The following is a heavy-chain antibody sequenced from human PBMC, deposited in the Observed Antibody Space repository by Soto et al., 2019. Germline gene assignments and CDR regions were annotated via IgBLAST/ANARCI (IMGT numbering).Heavy chain of an antibody. D-gene: IGHD3-22*01. CDR2: IDPSDSYT. CDR3: AGPFAYDSSGYYYYYGMDV. Sequence: GESLKISCKCSGYSFTSYWISWVRQMPGKGLEWMGRIDPSDSYTNYSPSFQGHVTISADKSISTAYLQWSSLKASDTAMYYCAGPFAYDSSGYYYYYGMDVWGQGTTVTVSS. J-gene: IGHJ6*02. V-gene: IGHV5-10-1*01. CDR1: GYSFTSYW.